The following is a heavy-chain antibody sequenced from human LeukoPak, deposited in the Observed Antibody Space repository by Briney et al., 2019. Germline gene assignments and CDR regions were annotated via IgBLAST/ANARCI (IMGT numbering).Heavy chain of an antibody. CDR1: GFIFSTYA. D-gene: IGHD1-26*01. J-gene: IGHJ4*02. Sequence: GGSLRLSCAVPGFIFSTYAMSWVRQAPGKGLEWVSTISGNGGNTYYADSVKGRFTISRDNSKSTLYLQMSSLRAEDTAVYYCASSGTSVLGFYWGQGTLVTVSS. CDR2: ISGNGGNT. CDR3: ASSGTSVLGFY. V-gene: IGHV3-23*01.